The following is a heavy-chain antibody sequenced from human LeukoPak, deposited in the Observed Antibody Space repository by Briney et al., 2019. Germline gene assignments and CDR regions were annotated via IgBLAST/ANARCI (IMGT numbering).Heavy chain of an antibody. Sequence: SETLSLTCAVYGASLSGYYWTWIRQPPGKGLEWIGEINHGGRNNYNPSLKRRVNITLKTYKKQIALKLTSVNAADTAVYYCASCLSYWYDSSRHQVRDAFYIWGQGTRVIVSS. V-gene: IGHV4-34*01. CDR2: INHGGRN. J-gene: IGHJ3*02. CDR1: GASLSGYY. CDR3: ASCLSYWYDSSRHQVRDAFYI. D-gene: IGHD3-22*01.